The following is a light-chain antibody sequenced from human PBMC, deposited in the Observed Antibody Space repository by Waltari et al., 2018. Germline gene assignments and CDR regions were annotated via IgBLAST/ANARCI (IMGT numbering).Light chain of an antibody. CDR2: AAS. CDR3: QNHERLPAT. CDR1: QSVGKY. V-gene: IGKV3-20*01. J-gene: IGKJ1*01. Sequence: EVVLTQSPGTLSLSPGERATLPCRASQSVGKYIDWYQQRLGQAPRLLIYAASTRATGIPDRFSGSGSGTDFSLTISRLEPEDFAVYYCQNHERLPATFGQGTKVEI.